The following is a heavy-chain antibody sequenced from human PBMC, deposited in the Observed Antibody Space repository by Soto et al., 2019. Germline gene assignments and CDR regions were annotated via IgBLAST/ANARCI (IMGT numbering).Heavy chain of an antibody. J-gene: IGHJ6*02. Sequence: GGSLRLSCAASGFTFSSYGMHWVRQAPGKGLEWVAVMSFDGSHKYYADSVKGRFTISRDNAKNTLYLQMSSLRTEDTAVYYCAKELRDYAISYYYGMDVWGQGTTVTVPS. CDR3: AKELRDYAISYYYGMDV. CDR2: MSFDGSHK. D-gene: IGHD3-9*01. CDR1: GFTFSSYG. V-gene: IGHV3-30*18.